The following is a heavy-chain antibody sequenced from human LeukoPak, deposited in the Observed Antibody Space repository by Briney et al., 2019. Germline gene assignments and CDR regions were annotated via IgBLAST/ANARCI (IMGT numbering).Heavy chain of an antibody. J-gene: IGHJ4*02. CDR3: XXAFAXREXWPIP. Sequence: GGSLRLSCAASGFTFSSYSMNWVRQAPGKGLEWVSHIXSSRSTXXXXXXXXGRFTISRDNSKNTLYLQMNSLRAEDTAVYYXXXAFAXREXWPIPWGQGTLVTASS. CDR2: IXSSRSTX. D-gene: IGHD2-2*02. V-gene: IGHV3-48*01. CDR1: GFTFSSYS.